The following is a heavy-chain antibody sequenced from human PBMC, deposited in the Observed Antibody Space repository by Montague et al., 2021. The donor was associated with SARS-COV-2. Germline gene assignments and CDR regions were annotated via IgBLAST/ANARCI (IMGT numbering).Heavy chain of an antibody. J-gene: IGHJ4*02. Sequence: SLRLSCAASGFTFSGYAMHWVRQAPGKGLEWVAVISYDGSNKYYADSVKGRFTISRDNSKNTLHLQMNSLRAEDTAVYYCARPRSGSYYKTPIDYWGQGTLVTVSA. D-gene: IGHD3-10*01. CDR2: ISYDGSNK. CDR3: ARPRSGSYYKTPIDY. V-gene: IGHV3-30-3*01. CDR1: GFTFSGYA.